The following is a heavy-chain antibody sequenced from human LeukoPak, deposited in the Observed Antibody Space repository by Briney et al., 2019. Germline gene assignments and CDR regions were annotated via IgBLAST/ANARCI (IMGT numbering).Heavy chain of an antibody. CDR2: INPNSGGT. Sequence: ASVKVSCKASGYTFTDYYMHWVRQAPGQGLEWMGWINPNSGGTNYAQKFQGRVTMTRDTSISTAYMELSRLRSDDTAVYYCARDTDSSAGWYFDLWGRGTLVTVSS. D-gene: IGHD3-22*01. CDR3: ARDTDSSAGWYFDL. J-gene: IGHJ2*01. CDR1: GYTFTDYY. V-gene: IGHV1-2*02.